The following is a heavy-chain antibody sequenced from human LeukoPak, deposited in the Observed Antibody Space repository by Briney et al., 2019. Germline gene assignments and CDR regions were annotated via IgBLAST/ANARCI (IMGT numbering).Heavy chain of an antibody. CDR3: ARDEILANYYDSSGYQGPHDAFDI. V-gene: IGHV3-11*04. D-gene: IGHD3-22*01. J-gene: IGHJ3*02. CDR1: GFTFSDYY. CDR2: ISRRGSTI. Sequence: GGSLRPSCAASGFTFSDYYMSWLRHAPGRGLEWVSYISRRGSTIYYADSVKGRFIISRDNAKNSLYLQMNSMRAEETAVYYCARDEILANYYDSSGYQGPHDAFDIWGQGTLVTVSS.